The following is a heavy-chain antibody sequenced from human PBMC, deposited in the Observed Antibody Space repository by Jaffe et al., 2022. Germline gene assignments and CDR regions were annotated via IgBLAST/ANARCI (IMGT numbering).Heavy chain of an antibody. CDR2: INSDGSST. CDR1: GFTFSSYW. V-gene: IGHV3-74*01. CDR3: ARTVVDFWSGYYSSKYYYFDY. J-gene: IGHJ4*02. Sequence: EVQLVESGGGLVQPGGSLRLSCAASGFTFSSYWMHWVRQAPGKGLVWVSRINSDGSSTSYADSVKGRFTISRDNAKNTLYLQMNSLRAEDTAVYYCARTVVDFWSGYYSSKYYYFDYWGQGTLVTVSS. D-gene: IGHD3-3*01.